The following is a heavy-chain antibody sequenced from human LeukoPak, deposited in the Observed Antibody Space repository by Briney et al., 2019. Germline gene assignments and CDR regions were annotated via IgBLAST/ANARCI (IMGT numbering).Heavy chain of an antibody. J-gene: IGHJ4*02. CDR1: GFTFSTYA. CDR3: AKIVTTVYIGC. Sequence: GVALRLSCAASGFTFSTYAMSWVRQAPGKGLEWVLAISGSGGSTYYADSVKGRFTISRDNSKNTLYLQMNSLRAEDTAVYYCAKIVTTVYIGCWGQGTLVTVSS. CDR2: ISGSGGST. V-gene: IGHV3-23*01. D-gene: IGHD4-17*01.